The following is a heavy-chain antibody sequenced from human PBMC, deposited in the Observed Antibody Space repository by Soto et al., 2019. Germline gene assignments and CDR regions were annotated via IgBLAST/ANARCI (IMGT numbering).Heavy chain of an antibody. V-gene: IGHV3-53*01. Sequence: PGGSLRLSCAASGFSVSGNYMSWVRQAPGKGLEWVSVIYSDDGTYYADSVKGRFTISRDNSKNTVLLQMYTLRAEDTAVYYCVGNGGGYPSGSFNTWGQGTMVTVSS. CDR2: IYSDDGT. CDR3: VGNGGGYPSGSFNT. CDR1: GFSVSGNY. D-gene: IGHD1-26*01. J-gene: IGHJ3*02.